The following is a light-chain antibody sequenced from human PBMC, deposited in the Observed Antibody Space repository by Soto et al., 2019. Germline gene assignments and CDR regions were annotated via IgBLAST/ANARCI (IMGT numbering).Light chain of an antibody. J-gene: IGKJ1*01. CDR2: GAS. Sequence: EFVLTQSPGTLSLSPGERATLSCRASQFLSSYLAWYQQKPGQAPRLLIYGASNRATGIPDRFSGSGSGTDFTLTISRLEPEDFAVYYCQQYGSSGTFGQGTKVDIK. V-gene: IGKV3-20*01. CDR1: QFLSSY. CDR3: QQYGSSGT.